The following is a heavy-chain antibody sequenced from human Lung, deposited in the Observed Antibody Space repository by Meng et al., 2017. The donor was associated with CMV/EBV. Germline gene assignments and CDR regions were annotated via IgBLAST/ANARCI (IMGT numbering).Heavy chain of an antibody. J-gene: IGHJ4*02. D-gene: IGHD6-13*01. CDR2: INPSDNTT. CDR3: ARDLGYSSSWYFQYYFDC. CDR1: GYTLTNYY. Sequence: VXXSCXXSGYTLTNYYIHWVRQAPGQGLEWMGIINPSDNTTIYAQKFQGRVTMTRDTSTSTAYMELSSLRSDDTALYYCARDLGYSSSWYFQYYFDCWGQGTXVTVSS. V-gene: IGHV1-46*01.